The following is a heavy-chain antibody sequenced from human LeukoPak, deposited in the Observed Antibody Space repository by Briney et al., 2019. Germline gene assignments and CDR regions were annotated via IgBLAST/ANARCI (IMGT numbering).Heavy chain of an antibody. CDR3: ARDIFPWFFNH. CDR2: IGGDSRT. CDR1: GFTFSPSA. V-gene: IGHV3-23*01. D-gene: IGHD3-9*01. Sequence: GGSLRLSCAASGFTFSPSAMSWVRQAPGKGLQWVSGIGGDSRTHYTDSVEGRFTISRDNSKNVLYLQMDNLRVEDTAVYYCARDIFPWFFNHWGRGTLVTVSS. J-gene: IGHJ4*02.